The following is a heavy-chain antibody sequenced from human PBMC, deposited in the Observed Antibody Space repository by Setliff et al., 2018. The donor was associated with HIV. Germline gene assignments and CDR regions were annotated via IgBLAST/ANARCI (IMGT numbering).Heavy chain of an antibody. CDR1: GGSFSGYY. CDR2: INHSGST. J-gene: IGHJ5*02. CDR3: ARGRLYGVVDP. D-gene: IGHD3-3*01. V-gene: IGHV4-34*01. Sequence: PSETLSLTCAVDGGSFSGYYWSWIRQPPGKGLEWIGEINHSGSTNYNPSLKSRVTISVDTSKNQFSLKLTSVTAADTAVYYCARGRLYGVVDPWGQGTLVTVSS.